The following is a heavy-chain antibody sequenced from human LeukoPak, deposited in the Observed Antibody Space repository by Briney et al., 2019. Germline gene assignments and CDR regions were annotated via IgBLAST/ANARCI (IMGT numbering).Heavy chain of an antibody. Sequence: ASVKVSRKASGYTFTGYYMHWVRQAPGQGLEWMGWINPNSGGTNYAQKFQGRVTMTRDTSISTAYMELSRLKSDDTAVYYCARENVVVPAAVYYMDVWGKGTTVTVSS. CDR3: ARENVVVPAAVYYMDV. D-gene: IGHD2-2*01. CDR1: GYTFTGYY. V-gene: IGHV1-2*02. J-gene: IGHJ6*03. CDR2: INPNSGGT.